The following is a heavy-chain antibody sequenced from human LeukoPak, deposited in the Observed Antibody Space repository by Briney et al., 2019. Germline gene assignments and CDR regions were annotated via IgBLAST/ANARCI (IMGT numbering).Heavy chain of an antibody. CDR2: IYYSGST. Sequence: SETLSLTCTVSGGSISSSSYYWGWIRQPPGKGLEWIGSIYYSGSTFYNPSLKSRVTISVDTSKIQFSLKLSSVTAADTALYYCARHDYGGNSAFDYWGQGILVTVSS. CDR1: GGSISSSSYY. CDR3: ARHDYGGNSAFDY. J-gene: IGHJ4*02. V-gene: IGHV4-39*01. D-gene: IGHD4-23*01.